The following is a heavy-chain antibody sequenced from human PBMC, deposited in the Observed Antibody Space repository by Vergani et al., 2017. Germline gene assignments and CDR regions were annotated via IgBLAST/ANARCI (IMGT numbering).Heavy chain of an antibody. J-gene: IGHJ6*02. D-gene: IGHD3-10*01. V-gene: IGHV4-31*03. CDR3: ATALVRGVRNYYYYYGMDV. CDR2: IYYSGST. Sequence: QVQLQESGPGLVKPSQTLSLTCTVSGGSISSGGYYWSWIRQPPGKGLEWIGYIYYSGSTYYTPSLTSRVTISVDTSKNQFSLKLSSVTAADTAVYYCATALVRGVRNYYYYYGMDVWGQGTTVTVSS. CDR1: GGSISSGGYY.